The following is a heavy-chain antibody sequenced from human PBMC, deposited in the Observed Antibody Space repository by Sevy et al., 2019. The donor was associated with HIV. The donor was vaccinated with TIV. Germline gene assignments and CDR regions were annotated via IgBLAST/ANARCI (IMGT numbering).Heavy chain of an antibody. Sequence: ASVKVSCKASGGTFSSYAISWVRQAPGQGLEWMGGIIPIFGTANYAQKFQGRVTITADESTSTAYMELSSLRSEDTAGYYCARDKANYDFWSGYYPLGEYYYYGMDVWGQGTTVTVSS. CDR3: ARDKANYDFWSGYYPLGEYYYYGMDV. CDR2: IIPIFGTA. CDR1: GGTFSSYA. V-gene: IGHV1-69*13. J-gene: IGHJ6*02. D-gene: IGHD3-3*01.